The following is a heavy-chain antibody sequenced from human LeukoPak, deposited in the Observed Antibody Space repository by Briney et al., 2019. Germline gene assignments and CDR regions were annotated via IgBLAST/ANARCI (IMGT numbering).Heavy chain of an antibody. CDR2: IKPDSGDT. V-gene: IGHV1-2*02. CDR1: GDTFTGHH. D-gene: IGHD1-1*01. J-gene: IGHJ3*02. Sequence: ASVKVSCKASGDTFTGHHMHWVRQAPGQGLEWMGWIKPDSGDTNYAQRFHGRVNMTRDKSITTAYMELSRVRYDDTAVYYCARAREESTGNYAAFDIWGQGTMVTVSS. CDR3: ARAREESTGNYAAFDI.